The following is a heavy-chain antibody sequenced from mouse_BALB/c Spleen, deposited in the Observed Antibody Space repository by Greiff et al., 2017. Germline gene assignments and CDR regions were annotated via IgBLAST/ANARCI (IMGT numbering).Heavy chain of an antibody. Sequence: EVKLVESGGGLVKPGGSLKLSCAASGFTFSDYYMYWVRQTPEKRLEWVATISDGGSYTYYPDSVKGRFTISRDNAKNNLYLQMSSLKSEDTAMYYCARGISLLRLHDYWGQGTSVTVSS. D-gene: IGHD1-2*01. V-gene: IGHV5-4*02. CDR2: ISDGGSYT. J-gene: IGHJ4*01. CDR1: GFTFSDYY. CDR3: ARGISLLRLHDY.